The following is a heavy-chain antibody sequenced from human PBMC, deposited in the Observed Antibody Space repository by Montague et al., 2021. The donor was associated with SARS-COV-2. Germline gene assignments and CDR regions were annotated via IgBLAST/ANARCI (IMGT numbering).Heavy chain of an antibody. V-gene: IGHV3-7*03. CDR1: GFTFSSYW. D-gene: IGHD1-26*01. CDR3: ARDSRIVGATGGMDV. Sequence: SLRLSCAASGFTFSSYWMSWVRQTPGKGLEWVANIKPDGGEKHYXXSVKGRFTISRDNAKNSLNLQMDSLRAEDTALYYCARDSRIVGATGGMDVWGQGTTVIVSS. J-gene: IGHJ6*02. CDR2: IKPDGGEK.